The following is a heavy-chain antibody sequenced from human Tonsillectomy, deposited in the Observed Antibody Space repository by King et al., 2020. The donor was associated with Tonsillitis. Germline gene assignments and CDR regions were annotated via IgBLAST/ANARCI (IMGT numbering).Heavy chain of an antibody. V-gene: IGHV3-21*01. CDR3: ARILYDFWSSGWFDP. CDR1: GFTFSSYS. D-gene: IGHD3-3*01. Sequence: VQLVESGGGLVKPGGSLRLSCAASGFTFSSYSMNWVRQAPGKGLEWVSSISTSSSYIYYADSGKGRFTISRDNAKNSLYLHMNSLGAEDTAVYYCARILYDFWSSGWFDPWGPGTLVTVSS. J-gene: IGHJ5*02. CDR2: ISTSSSYI.